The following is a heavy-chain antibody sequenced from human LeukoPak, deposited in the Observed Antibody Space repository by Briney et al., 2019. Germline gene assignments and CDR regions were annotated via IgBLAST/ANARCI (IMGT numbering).Heavy chain of an antibody. CDR3: TTDSGAY. Sequence: GGSLRLSCTASGFTFSNAWMTWVRQAPGKGLEWVGRVKRIIDGETTQYAAPVTGRFVVSRDDSKTTVYLQMNSLKTEDTAMYYCTTDSGAYWGQGSLVTVSS. J-gene: IGHJ4*02. V-gene: IGHV3-15*01. CDR1: GFTFSNAW. CDR2: VKRIIDGETT. D-gene: IGHD3-10*01.